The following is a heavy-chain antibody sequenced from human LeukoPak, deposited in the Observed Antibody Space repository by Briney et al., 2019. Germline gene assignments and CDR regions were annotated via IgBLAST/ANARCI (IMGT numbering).Heavy chain of an antibody. Sequence: PGGSLRLASAASGFTFQIYAMSWVRLAPGKGLQWVACMCASAGCTFYADSVKGRLTISRDNSKNTLYLQMNDPRADDTAIYYCARDRPNYHESNGHYYNRDGDHWGQGALVTVSS. CDR3: ARDRPNYHESNGHYYNRDGDH. CDR2: MCASAGCT. V-gene: IGHV3-23*01. CDR1: GFTFQIYA. D-gene: IGHD3-22*01. J-gene: IGHJ5*02.